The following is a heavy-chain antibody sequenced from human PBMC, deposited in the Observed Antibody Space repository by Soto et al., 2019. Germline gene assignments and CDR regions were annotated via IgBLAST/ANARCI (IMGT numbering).Heavy chain of an antibody. CDR1: GYNFIRFG. Sequence: ASVKVSCKASGYNFIRFGVSWVRQAPGQGLEWMGWISPYNDNANYAQKFQDRVTTTTDTSTSTAYMELRSLRSDDTAVFYCARWSCSSISCRRNASDIWGQGTMVTVSS. CDR2: ISPYNDNA. CDR3: ARWSCSSISCRRNASDI. V-gene: IGHV1-18*01. D-gene: IGHD2-2*01. J-gene: IGHJ3*02.